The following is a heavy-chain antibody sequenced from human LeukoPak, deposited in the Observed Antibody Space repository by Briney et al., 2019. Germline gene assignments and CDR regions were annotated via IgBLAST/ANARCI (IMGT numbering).Heavy chain of an antibody. CDR3: AGAQYYNLSLPPKYYYYMDV. D-gene: IGHD3-10*01. CDR1: GGSFSGYY. Sequence: PSETLSLTCAVYGGSFSGYYWSWIRQPPGKGLEWIGEINHSGSTNYNPSLKSRVTISVDTSKNQFSLKLSSVTAADTAVYYCAGAQYYNLSLPPKYYYYMDVWGKGTTVTVSS. J-gene: IGHJ6*03. V-gene: IGHV4-34*01. CDR2: INHSGST.